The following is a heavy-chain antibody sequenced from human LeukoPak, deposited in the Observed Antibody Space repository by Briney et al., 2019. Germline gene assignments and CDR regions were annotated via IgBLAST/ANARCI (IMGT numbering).Heavy chain of an antibody. Sequence: ASVKVSCKASGYTFTSYGISWVRQAPGQGLEWMGWSSAYNGNTNYAQKLQGRVTMTTDTSTSTAYMELRSLRSDDTAVYYCARDSPGSGWFPIDYWGQGTLVTVSS. D-gene: IGHD6-19*01. CDR2: SSAYNGNT. CDR3: ARDSPGSGWFPIDY. J-gene: IGHJ4*02. CDR1: GYTFTSYG. V-gene: IGHV1-18*01.